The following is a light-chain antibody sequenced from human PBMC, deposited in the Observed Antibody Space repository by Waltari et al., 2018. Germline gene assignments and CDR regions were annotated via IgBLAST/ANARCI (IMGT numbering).Light chain of an antibody. V-gene: IGLV2-14*01. J-gene: IGLJ1*01. CDR3: CSLTTSTSLDYV. CDR1: SDDGGAYNY. CDR2: DVS. Sequence: QSALTQPASVSGSPGQSITISCTGTSDDGGAYNYVSWYQQHPGKAPKLLISDVSERPSGVSNRFSGSKSGNTASLTISGLQSEDEADYYCCSLTTSTSLDYVFGTGTKVTVL.